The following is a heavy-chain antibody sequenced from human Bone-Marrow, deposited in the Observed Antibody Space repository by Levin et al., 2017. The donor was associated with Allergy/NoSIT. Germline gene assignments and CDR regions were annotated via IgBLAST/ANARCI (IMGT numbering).Heavy chain of an antibody. V-gene: IGHV3-64D*06. Sequence: LAGGSLRLSCSASGFTFSSYAMHWVRQAPGKGPEYVSGINNNGGSTDYADSVKGRFTISRDNAKNTLYLQMSSLRSEDTAVYYCVKDDGMVATFPGYMEVWGKGTTVTVSS. D-gene: IGHD5-12*01. CDR2: INNNGGST. CDR1: GFTFSSYA. CDR3: VKDDGMVATFPGYMEV. J-gene: IGHJ6*03.